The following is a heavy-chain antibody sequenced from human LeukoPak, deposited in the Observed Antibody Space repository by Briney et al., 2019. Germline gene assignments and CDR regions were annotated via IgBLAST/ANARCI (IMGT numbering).Heavy chain of an antibody. Sequence: PSETLSLTCTVSGGSISSGGYYWSWIRQHPGKGLEWIGYIYYSGSTYYNPPLKSRVTISVDTSKNQFSLKLRSVTAADTAVYYCARTLVSQLTDYWGQGTLVTVSS. CDR1: GGSISSGGYY. CDR3: ARTLVSQLTDY. D-gene: IGHD3-9*01. CDR2: IYYSGST. V-gene: IGHV4-31*03. J-gene: IGHJ4*02.